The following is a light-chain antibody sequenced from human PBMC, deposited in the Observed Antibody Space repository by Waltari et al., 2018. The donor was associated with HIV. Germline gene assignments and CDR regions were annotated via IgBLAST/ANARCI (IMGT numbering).Light chain of an antibody. J-gene: IGLJ1*01. CDR2: YDD. CDR1: TSTIGSNA. Sequence: QSVLTQPPSVSEAPGQRVTISCSGSTSTIGSNAVNWYQQVPGKAPKLLMYYDDRLSSGVCARFSASKSGTSASLAIRGLQSQDEADYYCAAWDDSLNGYVFGTGTKVTVL. V-gene: IGLV1-36*01. CDR3: AAWDDSLNGYV.